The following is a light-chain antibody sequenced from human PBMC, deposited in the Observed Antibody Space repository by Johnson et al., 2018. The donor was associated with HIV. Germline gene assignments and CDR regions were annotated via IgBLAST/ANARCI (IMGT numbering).Light chain of an antibody. CDR1: SSNIGNNY. CDR2: KDN. V-gene: IGLV1-51*02. J-gene: IGLJ1*01. CDR3: GTWDSSLSTGGV. Sequence: QSVLTQPPSVSAAPGQNVTISCSGSSSNIGNNYISWYQVLPGTAPKLLIYKDNERPSGIPDRFSGSKSGTSATLGITGLQTGDEADYYCGTWDSSLSTGGVFGTGTKVTVL.